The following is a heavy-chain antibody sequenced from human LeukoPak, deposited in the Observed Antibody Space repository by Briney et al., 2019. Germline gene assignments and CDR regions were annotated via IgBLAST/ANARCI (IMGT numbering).Heavy chain of an antibody. CDR2: INPNSGGT. J-gene: IGHJ5*02. V-gene: IGHV1-2*02. Sequence: ASVKVSCKASGYTFTGYYMHWVRQAPGQGLEWMGWINPNSGGTNYAQKFQGRVTMTRDTSISTAYMELSRLRSDDTAVYYCARDLGWAGEIWSDPWGQGTLVTVSS. D-gene: IGHD7-27*01. CDR3: ARDLGWAGEIWSDP. CDR1: GYTFTGYY.